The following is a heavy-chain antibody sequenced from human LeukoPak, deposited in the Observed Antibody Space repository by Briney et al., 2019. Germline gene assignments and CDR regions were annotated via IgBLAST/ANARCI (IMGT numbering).Heavy chain of an antibody. J-gene: IGHJ4*02. CDR1: GYTFTGYY. CDR2: INPNSGGT. Sequence: GASVKVSCKASGYTFTGYYMHWVRQAPGQGLEWMGWINPNSGGTNYAQKFQGWVTMTRDTSISTAYMELSSLRSEDTAVYYCASKGGDGYNYNFLGYWGQGTLVTVSS. D-gene: IGHD5-24*01. CDR3: ASKGGDGYNYNFLGY. V-gene: IGHV1-2*04.